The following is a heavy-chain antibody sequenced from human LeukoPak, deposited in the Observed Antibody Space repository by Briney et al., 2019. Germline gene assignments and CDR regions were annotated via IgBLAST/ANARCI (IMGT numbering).Heavy chain of an antibody. CDR2: ISSSSTYI. Sequence: KTGGSLRLSCAASGFTFSSFSMNWVRQAPGKGLEWVSSISSSSTYIYYADSVKGRFTISRDNAKNSLYLQMNSLRSEDTAVYYCVREHTVRDCWGQGTLVTVSS. V-gene: IGHV3-21*04. J-gene: IGHJ4*02. CDR3: VREHTVRDC. CDR1: GFTFSSFS.